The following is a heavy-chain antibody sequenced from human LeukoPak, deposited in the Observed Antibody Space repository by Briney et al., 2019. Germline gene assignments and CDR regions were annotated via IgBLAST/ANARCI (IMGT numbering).Heavy chain of an antibody. Sequence: GSLRLSCAASGFTFSSYSMNWVRQAPGKGLEWVSSISSSSSYIYYADSVKGRFTISRDNAKNSLYLQMNSLRAEDTAVYYCASRGATSGSSPFDYWGQGTLVTVSS. CDR1: GFTFSSYS. D-gene: IGHD1-26*01. J-gene: IGHJ4*02. CDR3: ASRGATSGSSPFDY. V-gene: IGHV3-21*01. CDR2: ISSSSSYI.